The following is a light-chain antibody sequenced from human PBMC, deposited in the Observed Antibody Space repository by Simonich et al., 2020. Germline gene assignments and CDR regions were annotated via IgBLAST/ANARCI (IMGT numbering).Light chain of an antibody. Sequence: EIVMTQSPATLSVSPGERATLSCRASQSVSSNLAWYQQKPGQAPRLLIYGASTRATGIPARFSGIGSGTEFTLTISSLQSEDFAVYYCQQYGSSPFTFGPGTKVDIK. V-gene: IGKV3-15*01. CDR1: QSVSSN. CDR3: QQYGSSPFT. J-gene: IGKJ3*01. CDR2: GAS.